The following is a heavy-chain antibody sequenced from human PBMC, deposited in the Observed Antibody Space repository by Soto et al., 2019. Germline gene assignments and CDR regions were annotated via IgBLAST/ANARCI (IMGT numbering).Heavy chain of an antibody. V-gene: IGHV4-39*01. CDR2: IYYSGST. D-gene: IGHD6-19*01. Sequence: PSETLSLTCTVSGGSISSSSYYWGWIRQPPGKGLEWIGSIYYSGSTYYNPSLKSRVTISVDTSKNQFSLKLSSVTAADTAVYYCARSYSSGWYRGDYYYGMDVWGQGTKVT. CDR3: ARSYSSGWYRGDYYYGMDV. J-gene: IGHJ6*01. CDR1: GGSISSSSYY.